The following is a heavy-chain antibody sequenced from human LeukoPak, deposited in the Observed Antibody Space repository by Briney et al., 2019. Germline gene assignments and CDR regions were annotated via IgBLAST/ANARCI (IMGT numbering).Heavy chain of an antibody. CDR1: GFTFSSYA. CDR2: ISGGSGST. J-gene: IGHJ4*02. Sequence: GGSLRLSCAASGFTFSSYAMSWVRQAPGKGLEWVSSISGGSGSTYFADSVKGRFTISRDNSKNTLYLQMNSLRAEDTAVYYCAKAGYCSSTSCRGPFDYWGQGTLVTVSS. V-gene: IGHV3-23*01. D-gene: IGHD2-2*01. CDR3: AKAGYCSSTSCRGPFDY.